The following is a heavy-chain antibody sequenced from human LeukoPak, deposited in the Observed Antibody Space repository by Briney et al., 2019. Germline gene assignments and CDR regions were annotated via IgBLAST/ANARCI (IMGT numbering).Heavy chain of an antibody. CDR2: ISGSGGST. CDR1: GFTFSSYA. Sequence: GGSLRLSCAASGFTFSSYAMSWVRQAPGKGLEWVSAISGSGGSTYYADSVKGRFTISRDNSKNTLYLQMNSLRAEDTAVYCCAKARYCSSTSCDYYYYYGVDVWGQGTTVTVSS. J-gene: IGHJ6*02. CDR3: AKARYCSSTSCDYYYYYGVDV. V-gene: IGHV3-23*01. D-gene: IGHD2-2*01.